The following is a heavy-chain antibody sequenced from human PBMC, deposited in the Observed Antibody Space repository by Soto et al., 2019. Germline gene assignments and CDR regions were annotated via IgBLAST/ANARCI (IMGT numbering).Heavy chain of an antibody. CDR2: ISYNGSKK. V-gene: IGHV3-30*03. CDR1: GFTFSEYY. CDR3: ATELGLWSGYLDAFDI. J-gene: IGHJ3*02. Sequence: PGGSLRLSCAASGFTFSEYYMSWIRQAPGKGLEWVAVISYNGSKKYYGDSVKGRFTISRDNSMNTLYLQMDSLSAEDTAVYYCATELGLWSGYLDAFDIWGQGTMVTVSS. D-gene: IGHD3-3*01.